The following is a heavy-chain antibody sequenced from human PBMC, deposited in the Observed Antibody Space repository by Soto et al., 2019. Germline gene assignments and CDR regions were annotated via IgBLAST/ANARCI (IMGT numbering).Heavy chain of an antibody. Sequence: QVQLVESGGGVVQPGRSLRLSCAASGFTFSSYGMHWVLQAPGKGLEWVAVISYDGSNKYYADSVKGRFTISRDNSKNTLYLQMNSLRAEDTAVYYCASTPDYGDSYWGRGTLVTVSS. J-gene: IGHJ4*02. V-gene: IGHV3-30*03. CDR3: ASTPDYGDSY. CDR1: GFTFSSYG. CDR2: ISYDGSNK. D-gene: IGHD4-17*01.